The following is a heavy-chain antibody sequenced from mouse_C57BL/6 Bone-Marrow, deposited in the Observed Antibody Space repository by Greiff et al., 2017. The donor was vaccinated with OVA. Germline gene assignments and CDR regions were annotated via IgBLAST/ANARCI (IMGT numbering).Heavy chain of an antibody. J-gene: IGHJ4*01. CDR1: GFTFSDYG. V-gene: IGHV5-17*01. Sequence: EVMLVESGGGLVKPGGSLKLSCAASGFTFSDYGMHWVRQAPEKGLEWVAYISSGSSTIYYADTVKGRFTISRDNAKNTLFLQMTSLRSEDTAMYYCARSYGSSYPYYAMDYWGQGTSVTVSS. D-gene: IGHD1-1*01. CDR2: ISSGSSTI. CDR3: ARSYGSSYPYYAMDY.